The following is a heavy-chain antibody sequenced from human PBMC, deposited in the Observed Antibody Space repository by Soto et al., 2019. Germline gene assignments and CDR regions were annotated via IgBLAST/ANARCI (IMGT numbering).Heavy chain of an antibody. CDR3: ARAAHVRDYIWGSYRTPFDY. Sequence: GGSLRLSCAASGFTVSSNYMSWVRQAPGKGLEWVSVIYSGGSTYYADSVKGRFTISRDNCKNTLYLQRNSLRAEETDVYYCARAAHVRDYIWGSYRTPFDYWGQGTLVTVSS. CDR1: GFTVSSNY. CDR2: IYSGGST. V-gene: IGHV3-66*01. D-gene: IGHD3-16*02. J-gene: IGHJ4*02.